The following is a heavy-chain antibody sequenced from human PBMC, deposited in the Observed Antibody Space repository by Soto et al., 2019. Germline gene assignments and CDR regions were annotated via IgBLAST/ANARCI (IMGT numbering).Heavy chain of an antibody. CDR2: ISYDGSDK. V-gene: IGHV3-30*18. CDR3: AKELVRGTQLYPAFDY. Sequence: QVQLVESGGGVVQPGRSLRLSCAVSGFTLGTYGMHWVRQAPCKGLEWVAVISYDGSDKYYADSVKGRFTISRDNSKNTLFLQMNSLRAEDTAVYYCAKELVRGTQLYPAFDYWGQGTLVTVSS. CDR1: GFTLGTYG. D-gene: IGHD5-18*01. J-gene: IGHJ4*02.